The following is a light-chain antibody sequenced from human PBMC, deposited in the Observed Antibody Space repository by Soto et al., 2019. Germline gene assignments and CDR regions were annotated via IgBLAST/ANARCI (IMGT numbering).Light chain of an antibody. J-gene: IGLJ2*01. Sequence: QSVLTQPPSASVTPGQRVNISCSGSSSNLGSNSVYWYRQFPGTAPKLLSQRNNQRPSGVTARFSGSKSGTSASLAISGLRSEDEADYYGGGWDDSLSGPVFGGGTKLTVL. CDR2: RNN. CDR1: SSNLGSNS. CDR3: GGWDDSLSGPV. V-gene: IGLV1-47*01.